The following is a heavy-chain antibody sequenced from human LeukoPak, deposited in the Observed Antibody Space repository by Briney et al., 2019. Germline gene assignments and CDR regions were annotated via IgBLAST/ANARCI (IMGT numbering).Heavy chain of an antibody. J-gene: IGHJ3*02. D-gene: IGHD4-17*01. CDR2: IYHSGST. Sequence: SETLSLTCAASGYSISSGYYWGWIRQPPGKGLEWIGSIYHSGSTYYNPSLKSRVTISVDTSKNQFSLELSSVTAADTAVYYCARDGYGDRDDAFDIWGQGTMVTVSS. CDR1: GYSISSGYY. CDR3: ARDGYGDRDDAFDI. V-gene: IGHV4-38-2*02.